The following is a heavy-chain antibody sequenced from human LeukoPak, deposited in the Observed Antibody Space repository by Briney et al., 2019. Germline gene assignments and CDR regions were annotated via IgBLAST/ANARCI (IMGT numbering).Heavy chain of an antibody. CDR1: GFTFSTYG. CDR2: IWFDGSNE. CDR3: ASEGYSSGWYGSY. D-gene: IGHD6-19*01. Sequence: GGSLRLSCATSGFTFSTYGMHWVRQAPGKGLEWVAFIWFDGSNEDYADSVKGRFTISRDNSKNSLYLQMNSLRAEDTAVYYCASEGYSSGWYGSYWGQGTLVTVSS. J-gene: IGHJ4*02. V-gene: IGHV3-33*01.